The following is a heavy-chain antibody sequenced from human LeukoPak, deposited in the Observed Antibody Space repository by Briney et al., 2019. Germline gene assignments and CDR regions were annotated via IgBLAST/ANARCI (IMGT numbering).Heavy chain of an antibody. D-gene: IGHD5-12*01. CDR1: GGTFSSYA. V-gene: IGHV1-69*01. CDR2: IIPIFGTA. CDR3: ARGAGYSGYDRSGEFDY. Sequence: SVKVSCKASGGTFSSYAVSWVRQAPGQGLEWMGGIIPIFGTANYAQKFQGRVTITADESTSTAYMELSSLRSEDTAVYYCARGAGYSGYDRSGEFDYWGQGTLVTVSS. J-gene: IGHJ4*02.